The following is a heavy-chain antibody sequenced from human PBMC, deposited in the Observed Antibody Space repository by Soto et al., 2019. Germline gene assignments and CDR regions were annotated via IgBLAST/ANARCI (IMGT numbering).Heavy chain of an antibody. J-gene: IGHJ4*02. V-gene: IGHV3-23*01. CDR3: AKLLRVGGYSYGPSDS. Sequence: PGGSLRLSCAASGFTFSSYAMSWVRQAPGTGLEWVSAISGSGGSTYYADSVKGRFSISRDNSKNTLYLQMNSLRAEDTAVYYCAKLLRVGGYSYGPSDSWGQGTLVTVSS. CDR1: GFTFSSYA. D-gene: IGHD5-18*01. CDR2: ISGSGGST.